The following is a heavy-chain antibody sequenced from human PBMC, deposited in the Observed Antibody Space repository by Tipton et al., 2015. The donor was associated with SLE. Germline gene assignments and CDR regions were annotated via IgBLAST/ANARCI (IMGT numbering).Heavy chain of an antibody. V-gene: IGHV3-23*01. CDR1: GFIFSSYS. J-gene: IGHJ4*02. CDR2: ISDSGGST. Sequence: SLRLSCIASGFIFSSYSMSWVRQAPGKGLEWVSSISDSGGSTYSAGFVEGRFTISRDNAKNSLYLQMNSLRVEDTAIYYCARENWAPADYWGQGTLVTVSS. D-gene: IGHD7-27*01. CDR3: ARENWAPADY.